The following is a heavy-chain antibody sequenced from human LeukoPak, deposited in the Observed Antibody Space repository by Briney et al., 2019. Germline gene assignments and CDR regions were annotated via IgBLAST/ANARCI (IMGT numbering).Heavy chain of an antibody. Sequence: ASENVSCKASGYTFTGYYMHWVRQAPGQGLEWMGWINPNSGGTNYAQKFQGRVSMTRDTSISTAYMELSRLRSDDTAVYYCARGIGYCSSTSCYGAPYFDYWGQGTLVTVSS. J-gene: IGHJ4*02. V-gene: IGHV1-2*02. CDR1: GYTFTGYY. D-gene: IGHD2-2*01. CDR3: ARGIGYCSSTSCYGAPYFDY. CDR2: INPNSGGT.